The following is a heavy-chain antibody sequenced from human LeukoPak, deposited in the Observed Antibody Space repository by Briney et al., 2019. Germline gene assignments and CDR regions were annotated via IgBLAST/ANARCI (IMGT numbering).Heavy chain of an antibody. CDR3: AREEWLEIDI. D-gene: IGHD3-3*01. V-gene: IGHV3-7*01. J-gene: IGHJ3*02. CDR2: IKQDGSEK. Sequence: GGSLRLSCAASGFTFTSYAMSWVRQAPGKGLEWVANIKQDGSEKYYVDSVKGRLTISRDNAKNSLYLQMNSLRAEDTAVYYCAREEWLEIDIWGQGTMVTVSS. CDR1: GFTFTSYA.